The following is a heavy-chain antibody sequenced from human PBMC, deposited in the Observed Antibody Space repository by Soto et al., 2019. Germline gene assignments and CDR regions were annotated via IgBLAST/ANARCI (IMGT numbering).Heavy chain of an antibody. Sequence: PSETLSLTCVVSGYSINSKNWWGWIRQPPGKGLAWIGDIYYTETTYFNPSLKSRLTMSVDTPKDHFSLCLSSVTAVDTDVYYCATKQRKPAAIWCWGQGTLVTGSA. CDR2: IYYTETT. D-gene: IGHD2-2*01. CDR1: GYSINSKNW. CDR3: ATKQRKPAAIWC. J-gene: IGHJ4*02. V-gene: IGHV4-28*01.